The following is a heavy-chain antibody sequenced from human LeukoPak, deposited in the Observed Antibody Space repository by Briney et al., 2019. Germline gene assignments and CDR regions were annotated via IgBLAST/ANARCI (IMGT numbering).Heavy chain of an antibody. CDR2: IYYSGST. D-gene: IGHD2-21*02. V-gene: IGHV4-39*07. J-gene: IGHJ3*02. CDR1: GGSISSSSYY. CDR3: ARHDFFAFDI. Sequence: SGTLSLTCTVSGGSISSSSYYWGWIRQPPGKGLEWIGSIYYSGSTYYNPSLKSRVTISVDTSKNQFSLKLSSVTAADTAVYYCARHDFFAFDIWGQGTMVTVSS.